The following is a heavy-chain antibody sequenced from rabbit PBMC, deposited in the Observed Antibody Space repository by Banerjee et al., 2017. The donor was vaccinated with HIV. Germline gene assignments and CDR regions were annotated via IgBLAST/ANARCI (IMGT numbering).Heavy chain of an antibody. CDR1: GFDFSNYG. CDR3: ARGGVGSTGYTYAFDP. Sequence: QEQLEESGGGLVQPGGSLKVSCKASGFDFSNYGVSWVRQAPGKGLEWIGYIDPVFGSAYYASWVNGRFTISKTSSTTVTLQMTSLTAADTATYFCARGGVGSTGYTYAFDPWGQGTLVTVS. V-gene: IGHV1S39*01. CDR2: IDPVFGSA. D-gene: IGHD1-1*01. J-gene: IGHJ2*01.